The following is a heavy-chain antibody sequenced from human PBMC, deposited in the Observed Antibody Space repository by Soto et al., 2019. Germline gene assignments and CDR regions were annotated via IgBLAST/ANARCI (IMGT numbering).Heavy chain of an antibody. D-gene: IGHD6-13*01. CDR3: AKGGKVAADYYGMDV. Sequence: SVKVSCKASGYTFSNFAISWVRQAPGQGLEWMGRIIPIFDSTNYAQEFQGRVTITADESTNTAYMESNSLRSEDTAIYYCAKGGKVAADYYGMDVWGQGTTVTVSS. CDR1: GYTFSNFA. V-gene: IGHV1-69*13. J-gene: IGHJ6*02. CDR2: IIPIFDST.